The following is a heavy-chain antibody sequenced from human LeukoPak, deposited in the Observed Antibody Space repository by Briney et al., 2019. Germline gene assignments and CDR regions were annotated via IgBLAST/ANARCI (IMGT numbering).Heavy chain of an antibody. CDR1: GFTFSSYS. CDR3: ARASVRWELIFDY. CDR2: ISSSSSTI. J-gene: IGHJ4*02. Sequence: GGSLRLSCAASGFTFSSYSMNWVRQAPGKGLEWVSYISSSSSTIYYADSVKGRLTISRDNSKNTVYLQMNSLRAEDTAVYYCARASVRWELIFDYWGQGTLVTVSS. V-gene: IGHV3-48*01. D-gene: IGHD1-26*01.